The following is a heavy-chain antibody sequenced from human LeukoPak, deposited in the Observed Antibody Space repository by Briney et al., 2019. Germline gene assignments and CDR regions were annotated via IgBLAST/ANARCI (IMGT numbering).Heavy chain of an antibody. J-gene: IGHJ4*02. V-gene: IGHV1-2*02. CDR2: INPNSGGT. CDR3: ARAVSGSYLSFDY. Sequence: GASVKVSCKASGYTFTGYYKHWVRQAPGQGLEWMGWINPNSGGTNYAQKFQGRVTMTRDTSISTAYMELSRLRSDDTAVYYCARAVSGSYLSFDYWGQGTLVTVSS. CDR1: GYTFTGYY. D-gene: IGHD1-26*01.